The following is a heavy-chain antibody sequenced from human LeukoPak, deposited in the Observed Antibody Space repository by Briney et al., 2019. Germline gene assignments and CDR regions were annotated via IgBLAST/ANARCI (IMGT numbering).Heavy chain of an antibody. CDR1: GFTFSSYA. V-gene: IGHV3-30*04. Sequence: GGSLRLSCAASGFTFSSYAMHWVRQAPGKGLEWVAVIPYDGSNKYYADSVKGRFTISRDNSKNTLYLQMNSLRAEDTAVYYCASFYDYAIGGSWFDPWGQGTLVTVSS. J-gene: IGHJ5*02. CDR3: ASFYDYAIGGSWFDP. CDR2: IPYDGSNK. D-gene: IGHD3-16*01.